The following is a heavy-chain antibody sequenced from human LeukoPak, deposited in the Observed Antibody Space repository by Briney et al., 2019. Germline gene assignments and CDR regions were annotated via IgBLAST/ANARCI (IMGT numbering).Heavy chain of an antibody. Sequence: GGSLRLSCAASGFTFSSYSMNWVRQAPGKGLEWVSSISSSSSYIYYADSVKGRFTISRDNAKNSLYLQMNSLRAEDTAVYYCARSPGNSDDFDYWGQGTLVTVSS. D-gene: IGHD4-23*01. CDR3: ARSPGNSDDFDY. CDR1: GFTFSSYS. J-gene: IGHJ4*02. V-gene: IGHV3-21*01. CDR2: ISSSSSYI.